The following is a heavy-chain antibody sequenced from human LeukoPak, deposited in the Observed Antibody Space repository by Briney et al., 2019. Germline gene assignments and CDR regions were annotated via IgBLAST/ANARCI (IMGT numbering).Heavy chain of an antibody. V-gene: IGHV3-7*01. Sequence: GGSLRLSCAASGFTFSSNWMSWVREAPGKGLEWVGIIKQDGSEKYYVDSVKGRFTISRDNTKNSLYLQMSSLRAEDTAVYYCARDQLYYYASGSLDYWGQGTLVTVSS. CDR1: GFTFSSNW. CDR3: ARDQLYYYASGSLDY. J-gene: IGHJ4*02. CDR2: IKQDGSEK. D-gene: IGHD3-10*01.